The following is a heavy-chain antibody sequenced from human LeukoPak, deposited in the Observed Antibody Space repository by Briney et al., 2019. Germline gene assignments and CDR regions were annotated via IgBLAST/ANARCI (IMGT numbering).Heavy chain of an antibody. Sequence: ASVKVSCKASGDTFTGYYMHWVRQAPGQGLEWMGWINPNSGGTNYAQKFQGRVIMTRDTSISTAYMELSRLRSDDTAVYYCARDPRTTAYYYYMDVWGKGTTVTVSS. J-gene: IGHJ6*03. D-gene: IGHD1-1*01. CDR3: ARDPRTTAYYYYMDV. V-gene: IGHV1-2*02. CDR2: INPNSGGT. CDR1: GDTFTGYY.